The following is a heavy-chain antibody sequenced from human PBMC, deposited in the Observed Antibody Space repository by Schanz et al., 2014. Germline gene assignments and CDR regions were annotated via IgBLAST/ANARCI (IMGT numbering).Heavy chain of an antibody. V-gene: IGHV3-23*01. Sequence: EVQLLESGGTVVQPGGSLRVSCAASGFVFRTFAMYWVRQAPGKGLEWVSAITGSGSKTYYADSVKGRFTIARDNSKNTLFLQMDSLRVEDTAVYYCMAMGRNTSHYFDHWGQGTQVTVSS. CDR3: MAMGRNTSHYFDH. D-gene: IGHD1-1*01. CDR1: GFVFRTFA. CDR2: ITGSGSKT. J-gene: IGHJ4*02.